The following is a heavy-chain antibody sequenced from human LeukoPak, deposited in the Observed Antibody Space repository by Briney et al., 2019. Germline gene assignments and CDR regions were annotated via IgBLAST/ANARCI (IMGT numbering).Heavy chain of an antibody. CDR1: GESMIGHY. CDR3: ARATASGSGRAYDR. Sequence: SETLSLTCAVYGESMIGHYWTWIRQPPGKRLEWIGEIHHSGGTNSNPSLKNRVTMSIDMSKNQFSLKLNSVTAADTAVYFCARATASGSGRAYDRWAQGNLVPVSS. J-gene: IGHJ5*02. D-gene: IGHD3-10*01. V-gene: IGHV4-34*01. CDR2: IHHSGGT.